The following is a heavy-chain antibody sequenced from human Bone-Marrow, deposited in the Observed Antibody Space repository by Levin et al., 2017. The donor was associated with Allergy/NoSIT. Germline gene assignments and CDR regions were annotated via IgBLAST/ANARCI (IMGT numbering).Heavy chain of an antibody. J-gene: IGHJ4*02. CDR3: ARAYYDSWSGYIDF. V-gene: IGHV4-61*03. D-gene: IGHD3-3*01. Sequence: SETLSLTCTVSGGTVITDNYHWTWIRQSPGRGLEWLGHIHYTGRTNYNPSLMSRLTISVDAPTKRLSLTMTSVTAADTAVYFCARAYYDSWSGYIDFWGQGTLVTVSS. CDR2: IHYTGRT. CDR1: GGTVITDNYH.